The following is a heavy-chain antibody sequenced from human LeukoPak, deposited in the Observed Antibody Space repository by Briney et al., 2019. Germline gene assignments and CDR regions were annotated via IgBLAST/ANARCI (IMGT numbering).Heavy chain of an antibody. CDR2: VSNNDGST. CDR3: AKATGNLGN. Sequence: GGSLRLSCAASGFTFSSYAMSWVRQAPGKGLEWVSTVSNNDGSTYYADSVKGRFTISRDNSKNTLYLQIYTLTADDTAIYYCAKATGNLGNWGRGTQVTVSS. CDR1: GFTFSSYA. D-gene: IGHD1-1*01. J-gene: IGHJ4*02. V-gene: IGHV3-23*01.